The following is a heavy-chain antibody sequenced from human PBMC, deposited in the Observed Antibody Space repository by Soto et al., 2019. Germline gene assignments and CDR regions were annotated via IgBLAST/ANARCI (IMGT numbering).Heavy chain of an antibody. D-gene: IGHD5-12*01. CDR2: IYYSGST. V-gene: IGHV4-59*01. J-gene: IGHJ4*02. CDR3: ARAEGGYSGYDYFDY. CDR1: GGSISSYY. Sequence: PSETLSLTCTVSGGSISSYYWSWIRQPPGKGLEWIGYIYYSGSTNYNPSLKSRVTISVDTSKNQFSLKLSSVTAADTAVYYCARAEGGYSGYDYFDYWGQGTLVT.